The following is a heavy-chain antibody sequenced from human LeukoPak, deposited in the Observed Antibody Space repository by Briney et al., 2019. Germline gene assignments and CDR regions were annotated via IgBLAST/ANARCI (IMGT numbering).Heavy chain of an antibody. D-gene: IGHD6-13*01. CDR2: ISGSGGST. V-gene: IGHV3-23*01. CDR3: AKQHGVAAAGTPNEIDY. J-gene: IGHJ4*02. Sequence: PGGSLRLSSAASGFTFSSYAMSWVRQAPGKGLEWVSAISGSGGSTYYADSVKGRFTISRDNSKNTLYLQMNSLRAEDTAVYYCAKQHGVAAAGTPNEIDYWGQGTLVTVSS. CDR1: GFTFSSYA.